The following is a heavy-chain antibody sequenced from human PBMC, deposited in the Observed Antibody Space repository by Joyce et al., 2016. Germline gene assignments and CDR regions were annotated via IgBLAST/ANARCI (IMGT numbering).Heavy chain of an antibody. Sequence: QVQLVQSGAEVKKPGASVKVSCKASRYTFTDNYMNWLRQAPGQGLEWMGWIYPLNGGTNFAQKFQGRVTMTRDTSISTAYMELSRLKSDDTAVYYCARGGYYGPYYFDYWGQGTPVTVSS. CDR1: RYTFTDNY. V-gene: IGHV1-2*02. CDR3: ARGGYYGPYYFDY. J-gene: IGHJ4*02. CDR2: IYPLNGGT. D-gene: IGHD3-3*01.